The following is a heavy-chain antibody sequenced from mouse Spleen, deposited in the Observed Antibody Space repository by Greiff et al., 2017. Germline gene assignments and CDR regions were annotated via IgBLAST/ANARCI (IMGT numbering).Heavy chain of an antibody. D-gene: IGHD2-12*01. Sequence: QVQLKQPGAELVKPGASVKLSCKASGYTFTSYWMQWVKQRPGQGLEWIGEIDPSDSYTNYNQKFKGKATLTVDTSSSTAYMQLSSLTSEDSAVYYCARWGDYSGYWGQGTTLTVSS. CDR1: GYTFTSYW. J-gene: IGHJ2*01. CDR3: ARWGDYSGY. V-gene: IGHV1-50*01. CDR2: IDPSDSYT.